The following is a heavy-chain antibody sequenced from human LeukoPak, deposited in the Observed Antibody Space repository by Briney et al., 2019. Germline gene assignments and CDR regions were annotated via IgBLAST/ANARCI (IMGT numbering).Heavy chain of an antibody. V-gene: IGHV3-9*01. CDR2: ISWNSGSI. D-gene: IGHD6-13*01. CDR1: GFTFDDYA. Sequence: GGSLRLSCAASGFTFDDYAMHWVRQAPGKGLEWVSGISWNSGSIGYADSVKGRFTISRDNAKNSLYLQMNSLGAEDTALYYCAKALDAGIAAACDDYWGQGTLVTVSS. J-gene: IGHJ4*02. CDR3: AKALDAGIAAACDDY.